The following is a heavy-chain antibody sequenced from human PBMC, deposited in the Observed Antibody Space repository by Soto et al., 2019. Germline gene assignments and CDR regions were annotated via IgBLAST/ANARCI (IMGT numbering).Heavy chain of an antibody. CDR3: ARGVAARPAYFDY. D-gene: IGHD6-6*01. CDR1: GFTFSSYS. CDR2: ISSSSSYI. V-gene: IGHV3-21*01. Sequence: GSLRLSCAASGFTFSSYSMNWVRQAPGKGLEWVSSISSSSSYIYYADSVKGRFTISRDNAKNSLYLQMNSLRAEDTAVYYCARGVAARPAYFDYWGQGTLVTVSS. J-gene: IGHJ4*02.